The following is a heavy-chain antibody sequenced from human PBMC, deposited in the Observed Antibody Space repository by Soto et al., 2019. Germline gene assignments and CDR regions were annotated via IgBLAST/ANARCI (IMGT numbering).Heavy chain of an antibody. CDR3: ARDPYSSGWYGSYWYFDL. CDR2: IYSGGST. Sequence: GGSLRLSCAASGFTVSSNYMSWVRQAPGKGLEWVSVIYSGGSTYYADSVKGRFTISRDNSKNTLYLQMNSLRAEDTAVYYCARDPYSSGWYGSYWYFDLWGRGTLVTVSS. D-gene: IGHD6-19*01. CDR1: GFTVSSNY. J-gene: IGHJ2*01. V-gene: IGHV3-66*01.